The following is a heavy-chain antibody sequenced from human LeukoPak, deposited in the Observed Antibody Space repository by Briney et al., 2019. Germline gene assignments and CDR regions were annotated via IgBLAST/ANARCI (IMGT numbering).Heavy chain of an antibody. J-gene: IGHJ4*02. D-gene: IGHD3-10*01. CDR3: ARAHYLRLYFFDY. CDR2: INPNSGGT. CDR1: GYTTTDYY. V-gene: IGHV1-2*02. Sequence: ASVKVSCKASGYTTTDYYIHWVRQAPGQGLEWMGWINPNSGGTNYAQKFEGRVTMTTDTSINTGYVELSSLTSDDTAVYFCARAHYLRLYFFDYWGQGTLVTVSS.